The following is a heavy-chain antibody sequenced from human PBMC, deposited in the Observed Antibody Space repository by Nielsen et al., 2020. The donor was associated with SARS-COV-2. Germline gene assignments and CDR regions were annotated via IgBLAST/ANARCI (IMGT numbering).Heavy chain of an antibody. CDR1: GFTFDDYG. CDR2: ISYDGSNK. D-gene: IGHD3-3*01. J-gene: IGHJ6*02. CDR3: ASYGPMRDYDFWSGPSANAYYYGMDV. V-gene: IGHV3-30*03. Sequence: GESLKISCAASGFTFDDYGMSWVRQAPGKGLEWVAVISYDGSNKYYADSVKGRFTISRDNSKNTLYLQMNSLRAEDTAVYYCASYGPMRDYDFWSGPSANAYYYGMDVRGQGTTVTVSS.